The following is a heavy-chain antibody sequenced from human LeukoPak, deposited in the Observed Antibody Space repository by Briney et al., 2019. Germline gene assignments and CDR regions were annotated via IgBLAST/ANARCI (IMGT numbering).Heavy chain of an antibody. J-gene: IGHJ6*01. Sequence: ASVNVSCKASGYTFTIYDINWVRQATGQGLEWMGWMNPNSGNTGYAQKFQGRVTMTRNTSISTAYMALSSLRSEDTAVYYCARFYSGYDFDRYYYYGMDVWGQGTTVTVSS. CDR2: MNPNSGNT. D-gene: IGHD5-12*01. V-gene: IGHV1-8*01. CDR3: ARFYSGYDFDRYYYYGMDV. CDR1: GYTFTIYD.